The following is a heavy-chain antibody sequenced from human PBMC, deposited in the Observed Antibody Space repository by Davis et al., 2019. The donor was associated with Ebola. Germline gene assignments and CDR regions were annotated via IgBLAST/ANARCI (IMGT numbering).Heavy chain of an antibody. J-gene: IGHJ6*02. V-gene: IGHV7-4-1*02. CDR1: GYTFTSYA. Sequence: ASVTVSCKASGYTFTSYAMNWVRQAPGQGLEWMGWINTNTGNPTYAQGFTGRFVFSLDTSVSTAYLQISSLKAEDTAVYYCARPMVRGAYYYYYGMDVWGQGTTVTVSS. CDR2: INTNTGNP. D-gene: IGHD3-10*01. CDR3: ARPMVRGAYYYYYGMDV.